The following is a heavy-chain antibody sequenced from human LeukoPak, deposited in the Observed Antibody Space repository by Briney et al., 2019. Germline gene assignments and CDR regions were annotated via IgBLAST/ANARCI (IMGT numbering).Heavy chain of an antibody. J-gene: IGHJ6*02. Sequence: ASVTVSCKGSGYTFTSYDINWVRQAAGQGLEWMGFKNPNSGRTGFAQKFQGRFTMTTDTSISTAYMELSSLTSEDTAVYYCARGPVSSHGMDVWGQGTTVTVSS. CDR2: KNPNSGRT. V-gene: IGHV1-8*01. CDR3: ARGPVSSHGMDV. CDR1: GYTFTSYD.